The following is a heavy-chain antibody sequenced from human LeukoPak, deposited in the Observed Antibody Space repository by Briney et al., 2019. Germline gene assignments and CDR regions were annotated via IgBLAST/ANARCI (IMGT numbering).Heavy chain of an antibody. CDR2: ISYDGSNK. V-gene: IGHV3-30*04. Sequence: GGSLRLSCAASGFTFSSYAMHWVRQAPGKGLEWVAVISYDGSNKYYADSVKGRFTISRDNSKNTLYLQMNSLRAEDTAMYYCARDYYGSGSTRWFDPWGQGTLVTVPS. CDR3: ARDYYGSGSTRWFDP. D-gene: IGHD3-10*01. J-gene: IGHJ5*02. CDR1: GFTFSSYA.